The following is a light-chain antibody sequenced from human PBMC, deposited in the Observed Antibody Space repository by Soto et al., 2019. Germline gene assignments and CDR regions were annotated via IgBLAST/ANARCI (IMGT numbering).Light chain of an antibody. J-gene: IGKJ1*01. V-gene: IGKV3-20*01. CDR2: GAS. CDR3: QQYGSSPRT. CDR1: QSVSSSY. Sequence: LTQSPGTLSLSPGERATLSCRASQSVSSSYLAWYQQKPGQAPRLLIYGASSRATGIPDRFSGSGSGTDFTLTISRLEPEDFAVYYCQQYGSSPRTFGQGTKVEIK.